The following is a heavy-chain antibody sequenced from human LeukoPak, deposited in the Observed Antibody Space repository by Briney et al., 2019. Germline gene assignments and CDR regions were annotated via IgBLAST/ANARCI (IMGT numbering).Heavy chain of an antibody. CDR2: ISSSSSYI. J-gene: IGHJ4*02. CDR1: GFTVSSNY. D-gene: IGHD3-22*01. V-gene: IGHV3-21*01. CDR3: ARGLSYYDSSGLGY. Sequence: GSLRLSCAASGFTVSSNYMSWVRRAPGKGLEWVSSISSSSSYIYYADSVKGRFTISRDNAKNSLYLQMNSLRAEDTAVYYCARGLSYYDSSGLGYWGQGTLVTVSS.